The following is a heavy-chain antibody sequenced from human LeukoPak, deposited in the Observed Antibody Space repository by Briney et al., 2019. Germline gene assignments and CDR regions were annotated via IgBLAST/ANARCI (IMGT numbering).Heavy chain of an antibody. Sequence: PGGSLRLSCAASGFTFSSYAMSWVRQAPGKGLEWVSPISGSGGSTYYADSVKGRFTISRDNSKNTLFLQMNSLRGEDTAVYYRANVRWVVRGARGMDVWGQGTTVTVS. CDR1: GFTFSSYA. CDR2: ISGSGGST. J-gene: IGHJ6*02. V-gene: IGHV3-23*01. CDR3: ANVRWVVRGARGMDV. D-gene: IGHD3-10*01.